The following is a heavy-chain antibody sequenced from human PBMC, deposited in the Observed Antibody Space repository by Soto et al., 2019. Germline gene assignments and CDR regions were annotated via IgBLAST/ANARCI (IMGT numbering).Heavy chain of an antibody. CDR1: GFTFSKAW. Sequence: DVQLVESGGGLVNPGGSLRLSCRTAGFTFSKAWMRWVRQAPGKGLEWVGRIRSNADGGTVEYAAPVKGRFIISRAASTTTLYLQMNSLDTEETGVYYCTAEGVRGVVMSGMDVWGQGTAVTVSS. CDR3: TAEGVRGVVMSGMDV. D-gene: IGHD3-10*01. CDR2: IRSNADGGTV. J-gene: IGHJ6*02. V-gene: IGHV3-15*01.